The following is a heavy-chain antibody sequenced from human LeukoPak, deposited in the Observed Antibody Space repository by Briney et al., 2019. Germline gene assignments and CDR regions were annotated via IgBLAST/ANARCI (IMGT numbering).Heavy chain of an antibody. CDR3: ARYSSGWSYYYYYGMDV. CDR1: GFTFSSYE. D-gene: IGHD6-19*01. J-gene: IGHJ6*02. V-gene: IGHV3-48*03. CDR2: ISSSGSTI. Sequence: GGSLRLSCAASGFTFSSYEMNWVRQAPGKGLEWVSYISSSGSTIYYADSVKGRFTISRDNAKNSLYLQMNSLRAEDTAVCYCARYSSGWSYYYYYGMDVWGQGTTVTVSS.